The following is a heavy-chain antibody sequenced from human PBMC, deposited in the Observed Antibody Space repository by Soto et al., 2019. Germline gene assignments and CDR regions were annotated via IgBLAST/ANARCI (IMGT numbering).Heavy chain of an antibody. J-gene: IGHJ6*02. CDR2: INYIWGT. CDR3: ARQGCGDLHGLVDV. Sequence: QVQLQESGPRLVKPSETLSLTCTVSGGSLRSYYCSWFRQPPGKGLEWVAYINYIWGTFYNPSLKSRVTMSADTANNQCALMLNSVTATDTAVYYCARQGCGDLHGLVDVWGQGTTVTVSS. D-gene: IGHD3-10*01. V-gene: IGHV4-59*08. CDR1: GGSLRSYY.